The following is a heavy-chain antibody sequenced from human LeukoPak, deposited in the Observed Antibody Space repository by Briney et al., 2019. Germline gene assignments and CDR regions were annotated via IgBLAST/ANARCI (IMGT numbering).Heavy chain of an antibody. CDR1: GFTFTDYW. D-gene: IGHD4-17*01. J-gene: IGHJ6*03. CDR3: ARGSGDMDV. V-gene: IGHV3-74*03. CDR2: INGDLTNT. Sequence: PGGSLRLSCAASGFTFTDYWMHWVRQVAGKGLVWVSRINGDLTNTTYADSVKGRFTISRDNAKNTLYLQMNSLRAEDTAVYYCARGSGDMDVWGKGTTVTISS.